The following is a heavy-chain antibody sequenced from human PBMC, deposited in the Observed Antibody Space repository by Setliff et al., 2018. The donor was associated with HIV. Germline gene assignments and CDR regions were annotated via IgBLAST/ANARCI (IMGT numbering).Heavy chain of an antibody. CDR1: GFTFSNSW. CDR3: ARDPYNTVTVNFGAFDI. CDR2: IKGDGSEQ. D-gene: IGHD3-9*01. J-gene: IGHJ3*02. Sequence: GESLKISCAASGFTFSNSWMTWVRQAPGKGLEWVANIKGDGSEQYYVASVKGRFTISRDNFKNSLYLQMTSLRVEDTAVYYCARDPYNTVTVNFGAFDIWGQGTMVTVSS. V-gene: IGHV3-7*03.